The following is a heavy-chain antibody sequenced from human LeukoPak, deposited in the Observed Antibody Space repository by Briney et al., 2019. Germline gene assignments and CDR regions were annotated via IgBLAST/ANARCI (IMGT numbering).Heavy chain of an antibody. CDR1: GFTFSSYE. Sequence: GGSLSLSCAASGFTFSSYEMNWVRQAPGKGLEWVSYISSSGSTIYYADSVKGRFTISRDNSKNTLYLQMNSLRAEDTAVYYCTKEVGHHDSSGFHYYFDSWGQGTLVTVSS. V-gene: IGHV3-48*03. CDR3: TKEVGHHDSSGFHYYFDS. J-gene: IGHJ4*02. CDR2: ISSSGSTI. D-gene: IGHD3-22*01.